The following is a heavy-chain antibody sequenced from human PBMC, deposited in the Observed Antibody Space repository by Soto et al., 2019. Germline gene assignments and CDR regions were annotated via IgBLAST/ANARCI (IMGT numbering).Heavy chain of an antibody. Sequence: GGSLILSCSTSGFTLGDYAMTWFRQAPRKGMAGVDLIRSKSYGKTTEYAASATDRFTISRDDSKRIAYLQMNSLKADDTAVYYCASSHWGGWTTISWYFQHWGQGTLVTVSS. CDR2: IRSKSYGKTT. D-gene: IGHD5-12*01. CDR3: ASSHWGGWTTISWYFQH. J-gene: IGHJ1*01. V-gene: IGHV3-49*03. CDR1: GFTLGDYA.